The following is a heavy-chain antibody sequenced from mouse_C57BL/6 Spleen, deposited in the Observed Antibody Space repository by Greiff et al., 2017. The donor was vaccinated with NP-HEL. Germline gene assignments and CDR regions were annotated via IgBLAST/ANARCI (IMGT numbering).Heavy chain of an antibody. Sequence: VQLQQSGPELVKPGASVKMSCKASGYTFTDYNMHWVKQSHGKSLEWIGYINPNNGGTSYNQKFKGKATLTVNKSSSTAYMELRSLTSEDSAVYYCADGYDEGYAMDYWGQGTSVTVSS. V-gene: IGHV1-22*01. D-gene: IGHD2-2*01. CDR2: INPNNGGT. J-gene: IGHJ4*01. CDR3: ADGYDEGYAMDY. CDR1: GYTFTDYN.